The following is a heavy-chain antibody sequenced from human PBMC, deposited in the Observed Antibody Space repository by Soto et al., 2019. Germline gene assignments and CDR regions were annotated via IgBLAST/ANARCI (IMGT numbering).Heavy chain of an antibody. CDR1: GFTFSSYR. J-gene: IGHJ6*02. V-gene: IGHV3-21*01. CDR2: ISSSSNYI. Sequence: GGSLRLSCAASGFTFSSYRMNWVRQAPGKGLEWVSSISSSSNYIYYADSVKGRFTISRDNAKNSLYLQMNSLRAEDTAVYYCAKDVVVGATTGLGDYYYYYGMDVWGQGTTVTVSS. D-gene: IGHD1-26*01. CDR3: AKDVVVGATTGLGDYYYYYGMDV.